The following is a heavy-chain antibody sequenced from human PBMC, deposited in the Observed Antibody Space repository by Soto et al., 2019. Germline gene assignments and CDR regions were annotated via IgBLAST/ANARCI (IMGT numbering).Heavy chain of an antibody. Sequence: AETLSLTCAISGGSSSSHSKSWVRQPPGKGLEWIGEIHHDGSTNYNPSLKSRVTISENTSKNHFSLELSSVTAADTAVYYCATYDVGTIIQDYWGQGTLVTVSS. D-gene: IGHD2-21*02. CDR3: ATYDVGTIIQDY. V-gene: IGHV4-34*01. CDR2: IHHDGST. J-gene: IGHJ4*02. CDR1: GGSSSSHS.